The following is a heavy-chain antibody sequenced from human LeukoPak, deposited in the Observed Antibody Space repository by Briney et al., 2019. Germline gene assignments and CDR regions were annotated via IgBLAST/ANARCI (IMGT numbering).Heavy chain of an antibody. Sequence: GGSLRLCCAASGFTFSSYEMNWVRQAAGKGLEWVSYISSSGSTIYYADAVKGRFTISRDNAKNSLYLQMNSLRAEDTAVYYCARDRSLWFGVDYYYYGMDVWGKGTTVTVSS. CDR2: ISSSGSTI. V-gene: IGHV3-48*03. D-gene: IGHD3-10*01. CDR1: GFTFSSYE. CDR3: ARDRSLWFGVDYYYYGMDV. J-gene: IGHJ6*04.